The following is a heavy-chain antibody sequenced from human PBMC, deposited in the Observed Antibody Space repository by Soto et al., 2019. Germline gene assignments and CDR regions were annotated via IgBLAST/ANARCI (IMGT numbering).Heavy chain of an antibody. Sequence: SVKVSCKASGGTFSSYAISWVREAPGQGLEWMGGIIPIFGTANYAQKFQGRVTITADESTSTAYMELSSLRSGDTAVYYCARDREYYDILTGSPHQYYYGMEVWGQGTKVTVSS. CDR1: GGTFSSYA. CDR3: ARDREYYDILTGSPHQYYYGMEV. D-gene: IGHD3-9*01. V-gene: IGHV1-69*13. CDR2: IIPIFGTA. J-gene: IGHJ6*02.